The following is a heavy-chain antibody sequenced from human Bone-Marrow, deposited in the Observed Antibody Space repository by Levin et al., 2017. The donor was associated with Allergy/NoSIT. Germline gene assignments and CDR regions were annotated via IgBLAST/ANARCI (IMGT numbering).Heavy chain of an antibody. CDR3: AREKGGTRGWYTVDY. D-gene: IGHD6-19*01. CDR2: ITASGHKT. Sequence: LAGGSLRLSCAASGFTFSDYAITWVRQAPGKGLAWVSAITASGHKTYYSNSAEGRFSVSRDNAGKTVYLQMNSLTGDDTAVYYCAREKGGTRGWYTVDYWGQGALVIVSP. V-gene: IGHV3-23*01. J-gene: IGHJ4*02. CDR1: GFTFSDYA.